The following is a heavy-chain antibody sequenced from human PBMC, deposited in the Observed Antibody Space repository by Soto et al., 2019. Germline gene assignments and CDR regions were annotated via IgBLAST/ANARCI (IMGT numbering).Heavy chain of an antibody. J-gene: IGHJ5*02. D-gene: IGHD3-16*01. CDR2: IYHSGYT. CDR1: GGSISSGGYA. Sequence: QMRLQESGSGLVKPSQTLSLTCAVSGGSISSGGYAWNWIRQPPGKGLEWIGYIYHSGYTSYNPSIKNRVTISVDKSKNQFSLTLSFVTAADTAVYYCARDSLTGKYFDPWGQGTLVTVSS. CDR3: ARDSLTGKYFDP. V-gene: IGHV4-30-2*01.